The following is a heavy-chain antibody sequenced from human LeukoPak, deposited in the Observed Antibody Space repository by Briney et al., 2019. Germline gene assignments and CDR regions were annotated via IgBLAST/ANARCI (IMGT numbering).Heavy chain of an antibody. D-gene: IGHD5-12*01. CDR3: ARDFSGYDPDY. CDR2: VNTHNGKT. V-gene: IGHV1-18*01. CDR1: GYTFATYG. Sequence: ASVKVSCKASGYTFATYGFSWVRQAPGQGLEWRGWVNTHNGKTNYAQKIHGRVTMTTDTSTSTAYMELRRLVSDDTVVYYCARDFSGYDPDYWGQGTLVTVSS. J-gene: IGHJ4*02.